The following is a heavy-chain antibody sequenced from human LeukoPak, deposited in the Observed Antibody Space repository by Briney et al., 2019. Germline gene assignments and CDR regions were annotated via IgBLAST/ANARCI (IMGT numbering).Heavy chain of an antibody. CDR1: GYIFSDYY. Sequence: ASVKVSCKASGYIFSDYYTRWVRQAPGRGFEWMGWISRYSGATKLAQKFQGRVTLTRDTSISTAYMELRSLRSDDTAVYYCARDWTVWRSFDIWGQGTMVTVSS. CDR3: ARDWTVWRSFDI. V-gene: IGHV1-2*02. J-gene: IGHJ3*02. D-gene: IGHD2-21*01. CDR2: ISRYSGAT.